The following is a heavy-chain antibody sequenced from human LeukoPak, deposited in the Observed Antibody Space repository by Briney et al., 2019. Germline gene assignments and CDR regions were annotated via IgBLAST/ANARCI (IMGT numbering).Heavy chain of an antibody. J-gene: IGHJ3*02. V-gene: IGHV3-48*03. CDR1: GFTFSSYE. CDR2: ISSSGSTI. Sequence: GGSLRLSCAASGFTFSSYEMNWVRQAPGKGLEWVSYISSSGSTIYYADSVKGRFTISRDNAKSSLYLQMNSLRAEDTAVYYCARDWVHAFDIWGQGTMVTVSS. CDR3: ARDWVHAFDI. D-gene: IGHD3-16*01.